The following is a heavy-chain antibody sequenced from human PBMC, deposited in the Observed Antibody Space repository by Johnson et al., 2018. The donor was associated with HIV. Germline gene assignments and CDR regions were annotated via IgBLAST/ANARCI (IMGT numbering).Heavy chain of an antibody. D-gene: IGHD6-13*01. CDR2: IRSDGGTT. J-gene: IGHJ3*02. Sequence: VQLVESWGGLVKPGGSLRLSCAASGLTFSSYAMHWVRQAPGKGLEYVSAIRSDGGTTYYANSVKGRFTISRDNSKNTLYLQMNSLRAEDTAVYYCARVEGGSSSNAFDIWGQGTMVTVSS. CDR3: ARVEGGSSSNAFDI. CDR1: GLTFSSYA. V-gene: IGHV3-64*01.